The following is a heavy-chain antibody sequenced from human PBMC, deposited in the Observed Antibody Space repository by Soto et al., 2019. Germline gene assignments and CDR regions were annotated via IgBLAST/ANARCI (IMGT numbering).Heavy chain of an antibody. V-gene: IGHV4-31*03. J-gene: IGHJ6*02. CDR3: AASCVACGGFNYYGMDV. D-gene: IGHD2-21*01. CDR1: GGSISSGGYY. Sequence: QVQLQESGPGLVTPSQTLSLTCTVSGGSISSGGYYWYWIRQHPGKGLEWIGYIYYSGTTYYNPSLKSRVTISVDTSKNQFSLKLSSVTAADTAVYYCAASCVACGGFNYYGMDVWGQGTTVTVSS. CDR2: IYYSGTT.